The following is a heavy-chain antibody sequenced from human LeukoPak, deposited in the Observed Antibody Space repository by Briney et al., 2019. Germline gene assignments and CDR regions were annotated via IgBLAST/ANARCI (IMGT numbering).Heavy chain of an antibody. Sequence: AGGSLRLSCAASGFTFSGYGMYWVRQAPGKGLEWVAFIRNDGSNKYYADSMKGRFTISRDNSKNTLFLHMNSLRAEDTAVYYCAKDRSGWSLDYWGQGTLVTVSS. CDR1: GFTFSGYG. V-gene: IGHV3-30*02. D-gene: IGHD6-19*01. CDR2: IRNDGSNK. CDR3: AKDRSGWSLDY. J-gene: IGHJ4*02.